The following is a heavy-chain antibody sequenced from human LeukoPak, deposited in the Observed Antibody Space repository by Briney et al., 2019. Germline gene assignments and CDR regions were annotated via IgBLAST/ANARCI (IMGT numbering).Heavy chain of an antibody. V-gene: IGHV3-7*01. J-gene: IGHJ4*02. D-gene: IGHD2-8*01. CDR1: GGSFSGYY. CDR3: ARNGVGAAFDY. Sequence: ETLSLTCAVYGGSFSGYYWSWIRQPPGKGLEWVAYIKQDGSGKNYVDSVKGRFTISRDNAKNSLYLQMNSLRAEDTAVYYCARNGVGAAFDYWGQGTLVTVSS. CDR2: IKQDGSGK.